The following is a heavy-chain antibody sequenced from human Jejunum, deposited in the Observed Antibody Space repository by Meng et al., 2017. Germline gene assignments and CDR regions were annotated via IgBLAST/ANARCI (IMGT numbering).Heavy chain of an antibody. D-gene: IGHD5-18*01. J-gene: IGHJ2*01. Sequence: QLQVPESGPGLVKPSETLSLACTVSGGSVSSSSFYWVWIRQPPGRGLEWIGRIEYTEYTHFNASLKSRDTMAIDTSRKQISLMLSSVTAADTAVYYCARGPYTHGHFWYFDLWGRGTLVTVSS. CDR2: IEYTEYT. CDR1: GGSVSSSSFY. CDR3: ARGPYTHGHFWYFDL. V-gene: IGHV4-39*01.